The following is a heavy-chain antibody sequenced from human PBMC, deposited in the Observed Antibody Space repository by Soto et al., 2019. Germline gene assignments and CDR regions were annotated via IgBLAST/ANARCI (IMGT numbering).Heavy chain of an antibody. Sequence: QVQLVQSGAEVKKPGSSVQVSCKASGGTFSSYTISWVRQAPGQGLEWMGRIIPILGIANYAQKFQRRVTITADKSTSTAYMALSSLRSEDTAVYYCARAMGAVAGTYYYYYYMDVWGKGTTVTVSS. CDR2: IIPILGIA. D-gene: IGHD6-19*01. V-gene: IGHV1-69*02. CDR1: GGTFSSYT. CDR3: ARAMGAVAGTYYYYYYMDV. J-gene: IGHJ6*03.